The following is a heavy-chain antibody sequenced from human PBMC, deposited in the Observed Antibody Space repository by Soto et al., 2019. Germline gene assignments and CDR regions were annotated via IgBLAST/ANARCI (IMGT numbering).Heavy chain of an antibody. CDR2: MSGAGRSS. Sequence: EVQLLESGGDLVQPGGSLRLSCAASGFTFSSYAMSWVRQAPGKGLEWVSSMSGAGRSSYDADSVKGRFTISRDNSKNTLYLQMNNLRAEDTALYYCAKGPIFGVENIYDYWGQGTLVTVSS. D-gene: IGHD3-3*01. CDR1: GFTFSSYA. J-gene: IGHJ4*02. V-gene: IGHV3-23*01. CDR3: AKGPIFGVENIYDY.